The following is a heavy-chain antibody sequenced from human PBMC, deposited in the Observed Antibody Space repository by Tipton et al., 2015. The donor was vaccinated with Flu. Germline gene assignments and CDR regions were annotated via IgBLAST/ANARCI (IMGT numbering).Heavy chain of an antibody. CDR2: IYTSGNT. J-gene: IGHJ4*02. Sequence: TLSLTCNVSGGSLSGYYWSWIRQPAGKGLEWIGRIYTSGNTNYSPSLKSRVTMSVDTSKNQFSLKLSSVTAADTAVYCCARDTIFGVAHWGQGTLVTVSS. CDR3: ARDTIFGVAH. D-gene: IGHD3-3*01. CDR1: GGSLSGYY. V-gene: IGHV4-4*07.